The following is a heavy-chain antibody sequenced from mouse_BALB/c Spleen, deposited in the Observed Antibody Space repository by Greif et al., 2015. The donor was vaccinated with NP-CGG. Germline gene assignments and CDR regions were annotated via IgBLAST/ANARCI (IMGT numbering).Heavy chain of an antibody. D-gene: IGHD2-1*01. CDR1: GYTFTSYW. Sequence: LQQSGSELERPGASVKLSCKASGYTFTSYWMHWVKQRPGQGLEWIGNIYPGSGSTNYDEKFKSKATLTVDTSSSTAYMQLSSLTSEDSAVYYCTRLGNYGYWGQGTTLTVSS. CDR2: IYPGSGST. CDR3: TRLGNYGY. V-gene: IGHV1S22*01. J-gene: IGHJ2*01.